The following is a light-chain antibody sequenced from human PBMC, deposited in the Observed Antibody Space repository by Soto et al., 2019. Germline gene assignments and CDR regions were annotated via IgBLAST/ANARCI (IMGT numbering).Light chain of an antibody. CDR3: QQYNNWPPIT. J-gene: IGKJ5*01. CDR2: GAS. Sequence: EVVLTHSPGTLSLSPGARATLSCRASQFVSSTYLAWYQQTPGRAPRLLIYGASTRATGIPARFSGSGSGTEFTLTISSLQSEDFAVYYCQQYNNWPPITFGQGTRLEIK. CDR1: QFVSSTY. V-gene: IGKV3-15*01.